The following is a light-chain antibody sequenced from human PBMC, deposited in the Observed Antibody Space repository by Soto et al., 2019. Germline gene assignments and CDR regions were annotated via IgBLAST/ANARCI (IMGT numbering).Light chain of an antibody. CDR2: EVS. Sequence: QSALTQPASVSGSPGQSITISCTGTSSDVGGYNYVSWYQQHPGKAPKLMIYEVSNRPSGVSNRFSGSNSGNTASLTISGLQAEDEADYYCSSYTSSSTLPVVFGTGTQLTVL. CDR3: SSYTSSSTLPVV. V-gene: IGLV2-14*01. J-gene: IGLJ1*01. CDR1: SSDVGGYNY.